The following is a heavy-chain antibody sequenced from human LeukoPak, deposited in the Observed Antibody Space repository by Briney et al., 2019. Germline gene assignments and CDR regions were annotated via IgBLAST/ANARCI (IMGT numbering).Heavy chain of an antibody. CDR3: ARLKLVGAFDY. J-gene: IGHJ4*02. V-gene: IGHV3-53*01. Sequence: GGSLRLSCGASGFTVISNYMSWVRQAPGKGLEWASIIYRGGNTYYADSVRGRFTISRDSSKNTLYLQMNSLRAEDTAVYYCARLKLVGAFDYWGQGTLVTVSS. D-gene: IGHD1-26*01. CDR2: IYRGGNT. CDR1: GFTVISNY.